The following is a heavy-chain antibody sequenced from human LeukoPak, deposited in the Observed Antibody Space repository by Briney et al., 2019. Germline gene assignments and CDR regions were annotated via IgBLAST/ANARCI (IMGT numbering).Heavy chain of an antibody. Sequence: ASVKVSCKASGYTFSSYGISWVRQAPGQGLEWMGWISAYNGNTNYAQKLQGRVTMTTDTSTSTAYMELRSLRSDDTAVYYCARDALGIKGLDYWAREPWSPSPQ. D-gene: IGHD7-27*01. J-gene: IGHJ4*02. CDR3: ARDALGIKGLDY. V-gene: IGHV1-18*01. CDR1: GYTFSSYG. CDR2: ISAYNGNT.